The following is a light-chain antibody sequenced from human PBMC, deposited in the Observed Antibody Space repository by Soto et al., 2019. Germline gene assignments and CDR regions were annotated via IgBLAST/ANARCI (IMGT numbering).Light chain of an antibody. V-gene: IGKV1-5*03. J-gene: IGKJ1*01. CDR3: QHYNSYSEA. CDR1: QTISSW. CDR2: KAS. Sequence: DIQMTQSPSTLFGSVGVRVTITCRASQTISSWLAWYQQKPGKAPKRLIYKASTLKSGVPSRFSGSRSGTEFSLTKSSLLPHDFATDYGQHYNSYSEACGQGTYVELK.